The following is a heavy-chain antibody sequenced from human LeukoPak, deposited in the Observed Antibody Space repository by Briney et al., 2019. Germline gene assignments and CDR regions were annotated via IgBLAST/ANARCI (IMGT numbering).Heavy chain of an antibody. CDR2: ISGSGGST. Sequence: GGSLRLSCAASGFTFSSYAMGWVRQAPGKGLQWVSGISGSGGSTYYADSVKGRFTISRDNSKNTLYVQMNSLRADDTAVYYCAKSRGSGLFDYWGQGTLVTVAS. V-gene: IGHV3-23*01. CDR3: AKSRGSGLFDY. J-gene: IGHJ4*02. D-gene: IGHD3-10*01. CDR1: GFTFSSYA.